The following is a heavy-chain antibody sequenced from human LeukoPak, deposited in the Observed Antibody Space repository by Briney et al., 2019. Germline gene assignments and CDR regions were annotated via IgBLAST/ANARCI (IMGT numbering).Heavy chain of an antibody. CDR3: AKDIGTINYYYGMDV. Sequence: GGSLRLSCAASGFTFSSSRMHWVRQAPGKGLERVAVISYDGSNKYYVDSVKGRFTISRDNSKNTLHLQMNSLRAEDTAVYYCAKDIGTINYYYGMDVWGQGTTVTVSS. CDR2: ISYDGSNK. V-gene: IGHV3-30*18. J-gene: IGHJ6*02. CDR1: GFTFSSSR. D-gene: IGHD1-26*01.